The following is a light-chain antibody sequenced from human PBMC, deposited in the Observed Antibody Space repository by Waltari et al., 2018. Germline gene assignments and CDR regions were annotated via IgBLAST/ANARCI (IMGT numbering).Light chain of an antibody. CDR1: QSISNY. CDR2: AAS. CDR3: QQSYSIPCA. V-gene: IGKV1-39*01. J-gene: IGKJ2*01. Sequence: DIQMTQSPSSLSASVGDRVTITCRVSQSISNYLNWYQVKPGKAPKLLISAASTLQGVVPSRFSGSGSGADFTLTISNLQPDDYATYYCQQSYSIPCAFGQGTKLEIK.